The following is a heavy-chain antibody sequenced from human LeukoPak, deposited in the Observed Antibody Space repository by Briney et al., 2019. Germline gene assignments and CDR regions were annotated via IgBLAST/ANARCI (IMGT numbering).Heavy chain of an antibody. J-gene: IGHJ3*02. CDR3: ARDRIQLWSLDAFDI. Sequence: GSLRLSCAASGFTVSSNYMSWVRQAPGKGLEWVSVIYSGGSTYYADSVKGRFTISRDNSKNTLYLQMNSLRAEDTAVYYCARDRIQLWSLDAFDIWGQGTTVTVSS. D-gene: IGHD5-18*01. CDR2: IYSGGST. CDR1: GFTVSSNY. V-gene: IGHV3-66*01.